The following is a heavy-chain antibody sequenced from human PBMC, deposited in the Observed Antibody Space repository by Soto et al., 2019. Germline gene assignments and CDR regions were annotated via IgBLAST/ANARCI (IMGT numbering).Heavy chain of an antibody. CDR3: ASGSPLAYCGGDCFPPFY. Sequence: LSLTCTVSGGSISSGGYYWSWIRQHPGKGLEWIGYIYYSGSTYYNPSLKRRVTISVDTSKNQSSLKLSSVTAADTAVYCCASGSPLAYCGGDCFPPFYWDQGSL. V-gene: IGHV4-31*03. CDR1: GGSISSGGYY. CDR2: IYYSGST. D-gene: IGHD2-21*02. J-gene: IGHJ4*02.